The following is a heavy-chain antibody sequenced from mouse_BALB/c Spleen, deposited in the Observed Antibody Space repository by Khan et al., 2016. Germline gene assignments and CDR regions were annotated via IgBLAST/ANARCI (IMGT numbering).Heavy chain of an antibody. D-gene: IGHD1-1*01. CDR1: GDSITSGN. CDR3: GRYDGSTYVRAMDY. V-gene: IGHV3-8*02. Sequence: DVQLQESGPSLVKPSQTLSLTCSVTGDSITSGNWNWIRKFPGNKLEYMGYISYSGSTYHNPSLKSRISITRDTSKNQYYLQLNSVTTEDTATYYCGRYDGSTYVRAMDYWGHGTSVTVSS. J-gene: IGHJ4*01. CDR2: ISYSGST.